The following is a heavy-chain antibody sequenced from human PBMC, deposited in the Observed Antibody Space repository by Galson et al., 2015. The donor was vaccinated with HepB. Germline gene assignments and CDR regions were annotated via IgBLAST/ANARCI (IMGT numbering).Heavy chain of an antibody. D-gene: IGHD4-11*01. V-gene: IGHV1-69*13. CDR3: ARDEWRRVTTGYYYGMDV. J-gene: IGHJ6*02. CDR1: GGTFSSYA. CDR2: IIPIFGTA. Sequence: SVKVSCKASGGTFSSYAISWVRQAPGQGLEWMGGIIPIFGTANYAQKFQGRVTITADESTSTAYMELSSLRSEDTAVYYCARDEWRRVTTGYYYGMDVWGQGTTVTVSS.